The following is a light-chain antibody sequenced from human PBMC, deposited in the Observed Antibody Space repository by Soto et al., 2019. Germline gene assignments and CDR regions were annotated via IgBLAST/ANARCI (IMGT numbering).Light chain of an antibody. CDR1: SSNIGAGYD. Sequence: QSVLTQPPSVSGAPGQRVTISCTGSSSNIGAGYDVHWYQQLPGTDPKLLIYGNSNRPSGVPDRFSGSKSGTSASLAITGLQAEDEADYYCQSYDSSLSVVFGGGTQVTVL. CDR3: QSYDSSLSVV. V-gene: IGLV1-40*01. CDR2: GNS. J-gene: IGLJ2*01.